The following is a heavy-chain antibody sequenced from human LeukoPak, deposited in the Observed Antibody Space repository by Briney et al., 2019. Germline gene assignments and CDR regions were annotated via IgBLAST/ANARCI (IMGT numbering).Heavy chain of an antibody. CDR3: AKWELRLYYFDY. CDR2: ISGSGGST. CDR1: GFTFSSYA. J-gene: IGHJ4*02. V-gene: IGHV3-23*01. D-gene: IGHD1-26*01. Sequence: EGSLRLSCAASGFTFSSYAMSWVRQAPGKGLEWVSAISGSGGSTYYADSVKGRFTISRDNSKNTLYLQMNSLRAEDTAVYYCAKWELRLYYFDYWGQGTLVTVSS.